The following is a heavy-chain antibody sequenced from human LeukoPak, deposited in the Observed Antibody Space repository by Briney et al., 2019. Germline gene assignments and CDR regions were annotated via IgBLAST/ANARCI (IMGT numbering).Heavy chain of an antibody. CDR2: IYYSGST. D-gene: IGHD3-22*01. CDR3: ARELSGYGASDY. Sequence: PSETLSLTCSVSGGSISSGDYYWSWIRQHPGKGLEWIGYIYYSGSTYYSLSLKSRVTISVDTSKNQFSLKLSSVTAADTAVYYCARELSGYGASDYWGQGTLVTVSS. J-gene: IGHJ4*02. V-gene: IGHV4-31*03. CDR1: GGSISSGDYY.